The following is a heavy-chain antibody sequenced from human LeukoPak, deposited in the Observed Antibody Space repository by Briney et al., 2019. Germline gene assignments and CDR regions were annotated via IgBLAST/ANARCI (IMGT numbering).Heavy chain of an antibody. D-gene: IGHD3-22*01. V-gene: IGHV4-34*01. Sequence: PSETLSLTCAVYGGSFSGYYWSWIRQPPGKGLEWIGSIYYSGSTYYNPSLKSRVTISVDTSKNQFSLKLSSVTAADTAVYYCARHSTDYYDSSGYYYVDYWGQGTLVTVSS. CDR3: ARHSTDYYDSSGYYYVDY. CDR2: IYYSGST. CDR1: GGSFSGYY. J-gene: IGHJ4*02.